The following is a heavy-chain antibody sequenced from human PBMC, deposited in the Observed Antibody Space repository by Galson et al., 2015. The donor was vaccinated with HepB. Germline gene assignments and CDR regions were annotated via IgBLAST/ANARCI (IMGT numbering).Heavy chain of an antibody. V-gene: IGHV1-69*06. Sequence: SVKVSCKASGGTFSTYGVGWVRQAPGQGLEWMGGIIPLFGTTNYTQKFQGRVTITADKSTSTIYMELTSLRSEDTAIYYCARVAWMGDWFYPWGQGTLVTVSS. CDR3: ARVAWMGDWFYP. D-gene: IGHD3-16*01. CDR2: IIPLFGTT. J-gene: IGHJ5*02. CDR1: GGTFSTYG.